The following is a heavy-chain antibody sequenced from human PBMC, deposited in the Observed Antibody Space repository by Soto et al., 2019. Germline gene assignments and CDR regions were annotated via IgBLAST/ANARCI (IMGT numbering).Heavy chain of an antibody. V-gene: IGHV3-30*18. D-gene: IGHD2-8*02. Sequence: QVQLVESGGGVVQPGRSPRLSCSASGFIYSSCAMHWVRQVPGKGLEWLAVVSHDGTLYPYADSVKGRFTISRDNSRKMLYLQMNSLRPDDTAVYYCVKDRSDTWSVDYWGQGTLVTVSS. CDR1: GFIYSSCA. CDR2: VSHDGTLY. CDR3: VKDRSDTWSVDY. J-gene: IGHJ4*02.